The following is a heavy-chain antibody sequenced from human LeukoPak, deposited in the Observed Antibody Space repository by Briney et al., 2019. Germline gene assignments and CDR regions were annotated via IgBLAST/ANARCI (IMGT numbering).Heavy chain of an antibody. J-gene: IGHJ4*02. Sequence: GGSLRLSCEASGYTFDDYAMHWVRQAPGKGLEWVSGISWNSGSIGYADSVKGRFSISRDNGKNSLYLQMNSLRTEDTALYYCVKGHTYGLGESYLDIWGQGTLVSVSS. CDR1: GYTFDDYA. CDR2: ISWNSGSI. CDR3: VKGHTYGLGESYLDI. V-gene: IGHV3-9*01. D-gene: IGHD5-18*01.